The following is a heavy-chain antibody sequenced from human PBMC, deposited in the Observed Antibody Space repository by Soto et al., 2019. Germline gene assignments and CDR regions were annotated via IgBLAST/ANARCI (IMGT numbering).Heavy chain of an antibody. CDR2: ISSSSSYI. J-gene: IGHJ4*02. Sequence: EVQLVESGGGLVKPGGSLRLSCAASGFTFSSYSMNWVGQAPGKGLEWVSSISSSSSYIYYADSVKGRFTISRDNAKNSLYLQMNSLRAEDTAVYYCASESVGGSGSYYGGYWGQGTLVTVSS. CDR3: ASESVGGSGSYYGGY. V-gene: IGHV3-21*01. D-gene: IGHD3-10*01. CDR1: GFTFSSYS.